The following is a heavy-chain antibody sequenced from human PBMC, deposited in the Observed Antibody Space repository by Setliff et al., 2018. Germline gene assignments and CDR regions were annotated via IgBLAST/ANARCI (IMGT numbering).Heavy chain of an antibody. Sequence: PSETLSLTCTVSGGSISHHYWSWIRQPPGKGLEWVGYMYNSGNTNYNPSLRRRVAISVDKSKNQFSLKLSSVTAADTAVYYCARHHHLLAIFGVVTKSYFDYWGQGTLVTVSS. V-gene: IGHV4-59*08. CDR1: GGSISHHY. CDR3: ARHHHLLAIFGVVTKSYFDY. D-gene: IGHD3-3*01. CDR2: MYNSGNT. J-gene: IGHJ4*02.